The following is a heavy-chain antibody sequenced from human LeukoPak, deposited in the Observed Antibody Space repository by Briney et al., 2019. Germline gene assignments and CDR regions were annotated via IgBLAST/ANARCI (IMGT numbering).Heavy chain of an antibody. Sequence: PSETLSLTCTVSGGSISSCYWSWIRQPPGKGLEWIGYIYYSGSTNYNPSLKSRVTISVDTSKNQFSLKLSSVTAADTAVYYCARSYGSGIQYYYYYGMDVWGQGTTVTVSS. CDR2: IYYSGST. J-gene: IGHJ6*02. D-gene: IGHD3-10*01. CDR3: ARSYGSGIQYYYYYGMDV. V-gene: IGHV4-59*01. CDR1: GGSISSCY.